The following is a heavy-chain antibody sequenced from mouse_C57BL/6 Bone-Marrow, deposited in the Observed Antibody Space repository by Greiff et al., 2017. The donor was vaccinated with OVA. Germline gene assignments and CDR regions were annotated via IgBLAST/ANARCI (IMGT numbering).Heavy chain of an antibody. D-gene: IGHD1-1*01. Sequence: VQLQQPGAELVKPGASVKMSCKASGYTFTSYWITWVKQRPGQGLEWIGDIYPGSGSTNYNEKFKSKATLTVDTSSSTAYMQLSSLTSEDSAVYYCAREDYSYWYFDVWGTGTTGTVSS. V-gene: IGHV1-55*01. CDR2: IYPGSGST. CDR3: AREDYSYWYFDV. CDR1: GYTFTSYW. J-gene: IGHJ1*03.